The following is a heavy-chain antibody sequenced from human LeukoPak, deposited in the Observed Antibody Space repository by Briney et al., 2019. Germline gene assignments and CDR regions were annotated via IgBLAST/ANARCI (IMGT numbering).Heavy chain of an antibody. CDR1: GFTFSRYG. Sequence: GRSLTLSCAASGFTFSRYGMHWVRQAPGKGLEWVAVISYDGSNKYYADSVKGRFTISRDNSKNTLYLQMNSLRAEDTAVYYCARTDYSNYEDVWGQGTTVTVSS. J-gene: IGHJ6*02. CDR2: ISYDGSNK. D-gene: IGHD4-4*01. V-gene: IGHV3-30*19. CDR3: ARTDYSNYEDV.